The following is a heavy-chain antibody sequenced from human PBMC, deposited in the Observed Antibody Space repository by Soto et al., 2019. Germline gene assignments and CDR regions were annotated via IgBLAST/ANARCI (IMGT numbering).Heavy chain of an antibody. D-gene: IGHD3-3*01. CDR3: AREYYDFWSGYWVPYYYYGMDV. Sequence: GASVKVSCKASGYAFTSYYMHWVLQAPGQGLEWMGIINPSGGSTSYAQKFQGRVTMTRDTSTSTAYMELSSLRSEDTAVYYCAREYYDFWSGYWVPYYYYGMDVWGQGTTVTVSS. V-gene: IGHV1-46*01. J-gene: IGHJ6*02. CDR1: GYAFTSYY. CDR2: INPSGGST.